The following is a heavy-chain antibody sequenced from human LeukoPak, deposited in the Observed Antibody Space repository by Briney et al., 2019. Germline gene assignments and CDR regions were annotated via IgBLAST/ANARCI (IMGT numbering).Heavy chain of an antibody. CDR3: VGPRPSTIGENN. Sequence: GGSLRLSCAASGFTFSSYEMNWVRQAPGKGLEWVSYIGSSGSTMYYADSVKGRFTISGDNAKNSLYLQMNSLRVEDTAVYYCVGPRPSTIGENNWGQGILVTVSS. CDR2: IGSSGSTM. D-gene: IGHD5/OR15-5a*01. V-gene: IGHV3-48*03. CDR1: GFTFSSYE. J-gene: IGHJ4*02.